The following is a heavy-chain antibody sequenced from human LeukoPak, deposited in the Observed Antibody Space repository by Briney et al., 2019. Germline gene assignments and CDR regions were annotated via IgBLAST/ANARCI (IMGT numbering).Heavy chain of an antibody. CDR2: IYDSGST. V-gene: IGHV4-59*08. CDR1: GGSISTYY. Sequence: PSETLSLTCTVSGGSISTYYWSWIRQPPGKGLEWIGYIYDSGSTNYNPSLKSRVTISVDTSKNPFSLKLTSVTAADTAVYYCARWENGMDVWGQGTTVTVSS. J-gene: IGHJ6*02. D-gene: IGHD1-26*01. CDR3: ARWENGMDV.